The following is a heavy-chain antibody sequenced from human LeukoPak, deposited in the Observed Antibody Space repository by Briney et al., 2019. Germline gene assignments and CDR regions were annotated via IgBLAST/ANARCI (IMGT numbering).Heavy chain of an antibody. V-gene: IGHV4-30-2*01. J-gene: IGHJ3*01. CDR2: IFHSGNT. CDR3: ARSSVAFDV. D-gene: IGHD4-17*01. Sequence: SETLSLTCAVSGGSLNSSPYSWTWIRQPPGKGLEWIGYIFHSGNTYYNPSLRSRVTMSIDRSNNRFSLNLTSVTPADTAVYYCARSSVAFDVWGQGSVVTVSS. CDR1: GGSLNSSPYS.